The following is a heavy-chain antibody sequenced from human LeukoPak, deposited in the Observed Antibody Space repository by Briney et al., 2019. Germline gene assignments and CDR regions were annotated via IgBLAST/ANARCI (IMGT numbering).Heavy chain of an antibody. J-gene: IGHJ4*02. D-gene: IGHD5-12*01. Sequence: PSETLSLTCTVSGGSIGGYYWSWIRQPPGKGLEWIGYIYYSGSTNYNPSLKSRVTISVDTSKNQFSLKLSSVTAADTAVYYCARVVRGYAFGYWGQGTLVTVSS. V-gene: IGHV4-59*01. CDR1: GGSIGGYY. CDR2: IYYSGST. CDR3: ARVVRGYAFGY.